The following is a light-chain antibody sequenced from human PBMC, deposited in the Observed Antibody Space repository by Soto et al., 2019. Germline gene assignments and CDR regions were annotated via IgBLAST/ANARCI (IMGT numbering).Light chain of an antibody. V-gene: IGKV3-11*01. CDR3: QQRSNWWT. CDR1: QNVSNY. CDR2: DAS. J-gene: IGKJ1*01. Sequence: EIVLTQSPATLSLSPGERATLSCRVSQNVSNYLAWYQQKPGQAPRLLIYDASNRATGIPARFSASGSGTDFTLTISSLEPEDFAVYYCQQRSNWWTFGPGTKVEIE.